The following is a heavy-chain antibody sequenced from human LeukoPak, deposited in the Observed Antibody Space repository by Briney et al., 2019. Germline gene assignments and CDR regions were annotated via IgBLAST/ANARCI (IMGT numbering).Heavy chain of an antibody. CDR2: ITGSLNSI. J-gene: IGHJ4*02. V-gene: IGHV3-48*01. Sequence: GGSLRLSCAASGFTFSSYSMNWVRQAPGKGLEWTSYITGSLNSIHYADSVKGRFTISRDNAKNSVYLQMNGLRLEDTAVYYCARTGLGLYSFDYWGQGIQVTISS. CDR3: ARTGLGLYSFDY. CDR1: GFTFSSYS. D-gene: IGHD3/OR15-3a*01.